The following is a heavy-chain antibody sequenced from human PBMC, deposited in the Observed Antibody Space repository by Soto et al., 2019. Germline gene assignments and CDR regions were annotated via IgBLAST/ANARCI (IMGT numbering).Heavy chain of an antibody. Sequence: QVQLVQSGAEVKKPGSSVKVSCKASGGTFSSYAISWVRQAPGQRLEWMGGIIPIFVTANYAQKFQGRVTITADESTRTAYMELSSLGSEDTAVYYCARERGGDGKSFYFDYWGQGTLVTVSS. D-gene: IGHD2-21*01. CDR3: ARERGGDGKSFYFDY. J-gene: IGHJ4*02. CDR1: GGTFSSYA. V-gene: IGHV1-69*01. CDR2: IIPIFVTA.